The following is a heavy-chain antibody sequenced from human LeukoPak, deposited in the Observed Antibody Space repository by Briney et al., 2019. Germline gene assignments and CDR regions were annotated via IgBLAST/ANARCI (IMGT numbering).Heavy chain of an antibody. CDR3: TTDIALAGVDY. J-gene: IGHJ4*02. CDR2: IRNKANSYAT. V-gene: IGHV3-73*01. Sequence: GGSLRLSCAASGFTFSSYWMNWVRQASGKGLEWVGRIRNKANSYATAYAASVKGGFTISRDDSKNTAYLQMNSLKTEDAAVYYCTTDIALAGVDYWGQGTLVTVSS. CDR1: GFTFSSYW. D-gene: IGHD6-19*01.